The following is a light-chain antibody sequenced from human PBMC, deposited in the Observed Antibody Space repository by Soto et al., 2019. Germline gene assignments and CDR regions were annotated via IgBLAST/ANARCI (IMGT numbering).Light chain of an antibody. CDR1: SSDIGAYKF. CDR3: ASYASASTDV. Sequence: QSALTQPASVSASPGQAITISCTGTSSDIGAYKFVSWYQQHAGKAPKLIIYDVSSRPSGVSSRFSGSKSGNTASLTISGLQTEDEADYHCASYASASTDVFGTGTKLTVL. CDR2: DVS. V-gene: IGLV2-14*03. J-gene: IGLJ1*01.